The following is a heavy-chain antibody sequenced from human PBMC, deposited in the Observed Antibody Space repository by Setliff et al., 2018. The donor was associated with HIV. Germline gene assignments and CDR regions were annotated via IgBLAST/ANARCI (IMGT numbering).Heavy chain of an antibody. V-gene: IGHV3-74*01. D-gene: IGHD1-26*01. J-gene: IGHJ3*02. CDR1: GFTFSSYW. CDR2: IKTDGTST. Sequence: GGSLRLSCAASGFTFSSYWMHWVRQVPGKGLVWVSRIKTDGTSTTYADSVKGRFTISRDDAKNTLYLQMNSLGGEDTAVYYCARDLELRRTHEDAFDIWGQGTMVTVSS. CDR3: ARDLELRRTHEDAFDI.